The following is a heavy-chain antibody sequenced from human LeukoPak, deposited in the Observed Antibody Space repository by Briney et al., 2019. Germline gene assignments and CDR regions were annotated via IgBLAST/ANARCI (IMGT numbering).Heavy chain of an antibody. V-gene: IGHV4-39*01. CDR1: GDSMRSWNYY. Sequence: SETLSLKCTVSGDSMRSWNYYWGRIRQPPGKGLEWMGNIIYSWTTSYNPSLNTRVTMSVDTSEKTFSLRLSSVTAADTAVYYCARLSITPHPDSQSDPKGALDIWAQGTMVIVSS. D-gene: IGHD3-10*01. J-gene: IGHJ3*02. CDR2: IIYSWTT. CDR3: ARLSITPHPDSQSDPKGALDI.